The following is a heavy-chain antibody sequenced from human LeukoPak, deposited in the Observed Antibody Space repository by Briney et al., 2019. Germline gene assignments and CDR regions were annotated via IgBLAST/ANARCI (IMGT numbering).Heavy chain of an antibody. CDR1: GGSISSGDYY. CDR3: ARDPGSMDAFDI. CDR2: IYYSGST. J-gene: IGHJ3*02. D-gene: IGHD3-10*01. V-gene: IGHV4-30-4*01. Sequence: PSETLSLTCTVSGGSISSGDYYWSWIRQPPGKGLEWIGYIYYSGSTYYNPSLKSRVTISVDTSKNQFSLKLSSVTAADTAVYYCARDPGSMDAFDIWGQGTMDTVSS.